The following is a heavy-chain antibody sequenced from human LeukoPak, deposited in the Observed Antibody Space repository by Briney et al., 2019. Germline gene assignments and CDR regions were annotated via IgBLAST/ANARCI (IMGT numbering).Heavy chain of an antibody. CDR3: AREPRYSGSYYQFDY. V-gene: IGHV3-33*01. D-gene: IGHD1-26*01. J-gene: IGHJ4*02. CDR2: IWYDGSNK. Sequence: GGSLRLSCAASGFTFSSYGMHWARQAPGKGLEWVAVIWYDGSNKYYADSVKGRFTISRDNSKNTLYLQMNSLRAEDTAVYYCAREPRYSGSYYQFDYWGQGTLVTVSS. CDR1: GFTFSSYG.